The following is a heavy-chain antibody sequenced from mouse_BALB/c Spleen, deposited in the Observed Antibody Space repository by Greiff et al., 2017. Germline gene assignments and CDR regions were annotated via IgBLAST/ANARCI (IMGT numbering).Heavy chain of an antibody. CDR1: GFSLTSYD. CDR2: IWTGGGT. Sequence: QVQLKESGPGLVAPSQSLSITCTVSGFSLTSYDISWIRQPPGKGLEWLGVIWTGGGTNYNSAFMSRLSISKDNSKSQVFLKMNSLQTDDTAIYYCVRERETMITTGLAYWGQGTLVTVSA. V-gene: IGHV2-9-2*01. D-gene: IGHD2-4*01. J-gene: IGHJ3*01. CDR3: VRERETMITTGLAY.